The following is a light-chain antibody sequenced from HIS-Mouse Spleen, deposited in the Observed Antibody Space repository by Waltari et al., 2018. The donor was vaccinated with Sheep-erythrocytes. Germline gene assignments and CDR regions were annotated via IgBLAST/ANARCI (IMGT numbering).Light chain of an antibody. Sequence: QSALTQPPSVSGSPGQSITISGTGTSSDVGSYNLLSWYQQHPGKAPKLMIYEGSKRPSGVSNRFSGSKSGNTASLTISGLQAEDEADYYCCSYAGSSTPWVFGGGTKLTVL. CDR2: EGS. CDR3: CSYAGSSTPWV. V-gene: IGLV2-23*01. CDR1: SSDVGSYNL. J-gene: IGLJ3*02.